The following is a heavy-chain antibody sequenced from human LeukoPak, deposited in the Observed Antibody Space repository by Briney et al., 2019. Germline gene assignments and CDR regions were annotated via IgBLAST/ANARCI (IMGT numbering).Heavy chain of an antibody. D-gene: IGHD3-10*01. V-gene: IGHV4-34*01. J-gene: IGHJ4*02. Sequence: SETLSPTCDVYGEFFSAYYWSWIRQPPGKGLEWIGDINHSGITKYNPSLKSRVTLLIDTSKSHFSLKVNSVTAADTAVYYCARLPLGAFGEVLNFDLWGQGTVVTVSS. CDR2: INHSGIT. CDR3: ARLPLGAFGEVLNFDL. CDR1: GEFFSAYY.